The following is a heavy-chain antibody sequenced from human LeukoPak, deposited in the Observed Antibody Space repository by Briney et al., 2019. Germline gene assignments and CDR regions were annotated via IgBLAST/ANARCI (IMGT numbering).Heavy chain of an antibody. CDR3: AKDGGNDYGDYEWFSTNYGLDY. CDR2: IRYDGSNK. D-gene: IGHD4-17*01. J-gene: IGHJ4*02. V-gene: IGHV3-30*02. Sequence: AGFLRLSCAASGFTFSSYCMHWVRQAPGKGLEWVAFIRYDGSNKYYADPVNGRFTISRDNYTNTMYLQMNSLRAEDTAVYYCAKDGGNDYGDYEWFSTNYGLDYWGQGTLVTVSS. CDR1: GFTFSSYC.